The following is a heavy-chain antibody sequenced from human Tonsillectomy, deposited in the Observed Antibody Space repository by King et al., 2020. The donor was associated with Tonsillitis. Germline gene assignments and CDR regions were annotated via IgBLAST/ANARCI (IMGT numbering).Heavy chain of an antibody. Sequence: QLQESGPGLVKPSETLSLTCTVSGGSISSYYWSWIRQPPGKGLEWIGYIYYSGSTNYNPSLKSRVTISVDTSKNQFSLKLSSVTAADTAVYYCARGVSNSYGYSGFDYWGQGTLVTVSS. CDR1: GGSISSYY. CDR2: IYYSGST. V-gene: IGHV4-59*01. D-gene: IGHD5-18*01. CDR3: ARGVSNSYGYSGFDY. J-gene: IGHJ4*02.